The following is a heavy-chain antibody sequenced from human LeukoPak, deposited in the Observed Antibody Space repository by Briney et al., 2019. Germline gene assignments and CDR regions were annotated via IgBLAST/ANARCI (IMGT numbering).Heavy chain of an antibody. CDR1: GGSISSSNSY. D-gene: IGHD4-17*01. CDR3: ARPSDYGDYNFDY. Sequence: PSETLSLTCTVSGGSISSSNSYWGWIRQPPGKGLEWIGNFFYSSGSTYYNPSLKSRVTIFVDTSRNQFSLKLSSVTAADTAVYYCARPSDYGDYNFDYWGQGTLVTVSS. CDR2: FFYSSGST. V-gene: IGHV4-39*01. J-gene: IGHJ4*02.